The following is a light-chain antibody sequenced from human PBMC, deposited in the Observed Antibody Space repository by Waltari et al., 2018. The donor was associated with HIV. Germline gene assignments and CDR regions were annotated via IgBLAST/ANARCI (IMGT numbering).Light chain of an antibody. V-gene: IGLV2-11*01. CDR1: SSDVGDYNY. J-gene: IGLJ3*02. CDR3: CSYAGTWL. Sequence: QSPLTQPHSVSGSPGQSVTLSCTGTSSDVGDYNYVSWYQRHPRKAPNLMFYDVTTRPSGVPARFSGSKSGNTASLTISGLQAEDDAEYYCCSYAGTWLFGGGTKLTVL. CDR2: DVT.